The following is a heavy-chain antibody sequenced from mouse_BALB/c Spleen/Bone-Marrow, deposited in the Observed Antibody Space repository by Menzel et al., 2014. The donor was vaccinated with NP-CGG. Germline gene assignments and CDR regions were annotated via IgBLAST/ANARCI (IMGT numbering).Heavy chain of an antibody. J-gene: IGHJ1*01. CDR2: IDPANGNT. D-gene: IGHD2-4*01. V-gene: IGHV14-3*02. CDR3: ANYDYGWYFDV. Sequence: EVKLMESGAELVKPGASVKLSCTASGFNIKDTYMHWVKQRPEQGLEWIGRIDPANGNTKYDPKFQGKATITADTSSNTASLQLSSLTSEDTAVYYCANYDYGWYFDVWGAGTTGTVSS. CDR1: GFNIKDTY.